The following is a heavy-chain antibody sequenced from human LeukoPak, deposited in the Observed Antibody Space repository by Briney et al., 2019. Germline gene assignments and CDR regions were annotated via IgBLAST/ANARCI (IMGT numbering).Heavy chain of an antibody. Sequence: TPGGSLRLSCASSGFIFSDCNMTWLRQAPGKGLEWVTYFSGSSIYRRYAYSVKGLFIISRDNAKTAHYLQINSMRSEDTALYYCVRDIRCYCFDYWGQGTLVPVSS. V-gene: IGHV3-11*05. CDR2: FSGSSIYR. CDR1: GFIFSDCN. CDR3: VRDIRCYCFDY. J-gene: IGHJ4*02. D-gene: IGHD3-10*01.